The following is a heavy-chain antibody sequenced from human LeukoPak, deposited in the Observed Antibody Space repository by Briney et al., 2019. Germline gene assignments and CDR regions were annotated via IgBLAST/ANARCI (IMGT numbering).Heavy chain of an antibody. J-gene: IGHJ4*02. CDR3: ARQLLNWNQEYDY. D-gene: IGHD1-20*01. V-gene: IGHV3-33*01. CDR2: IWYDGSNK. Sequence: GGSLRLSCAASGFTFSSYGMHWVRQAPGKGLEWVAVIWYDGSNKYYADSVKGRFTISRDNAKNSLYLQMNSLRAEDTAVYYCARQLLNWNQEYDYWGQGTLVTVSS. CDR1: GFTFSSYG.